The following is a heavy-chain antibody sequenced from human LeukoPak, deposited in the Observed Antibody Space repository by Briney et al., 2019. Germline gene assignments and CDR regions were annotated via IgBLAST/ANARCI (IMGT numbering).Heavy chain of an antibody. D-gene: IGHD3-10*01. CDR2: ISYDGSNK. Sequence: PGGSLRLSCAASEFTFSSYAMHWVRQAPGKGLEWVAVISYDGSNKYYADSVKGRFTISRDNSKNTLYLQMNSLRAEDTAVYYCATGTRLFDYWGQGTLVTVSS. CDR3: ATGTRLFDY. V-gene: IGHV3-30*04. J-gene: IGHJ4*02. CDR1: EFTFSSYA.